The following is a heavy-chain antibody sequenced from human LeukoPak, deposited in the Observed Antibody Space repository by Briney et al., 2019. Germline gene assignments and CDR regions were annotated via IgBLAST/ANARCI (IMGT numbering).Heavy chain of an antibody. V-gene: IGHV3-33*08. Sequence: PGGSLRLSCAASGFTFSSYAMSWVRQAPGKGLEWVAVIWYDGSNKCYADSVKGRFTISRDNSKNTLYLQMNSLRAEDTAVYYCARDGSSGWYWVDYWGQGTLVTVSS. CDR1: GFTFSSYA. CDR2: IWYDGSNK. D-gene: IGHD6-19*01. CDR3: ARDGSSGWYWVDY. J-gene: IGHJ4*02.